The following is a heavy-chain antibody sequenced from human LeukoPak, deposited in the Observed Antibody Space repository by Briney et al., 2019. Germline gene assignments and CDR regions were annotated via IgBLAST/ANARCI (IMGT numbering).Heavy chain of an antibody. CDR2: SGNGGTT. V-gene: IGHV3-23*01. D-gene: IGHD4-17*01. CDR3: AQPSNDYGDSNWFDP. Sequence: SGNGGTTYYADFVKGRFTISRDNSKNTLYLQMNSLRAEDTAVYYCAQPSNDYGDSNWFDPWGQGTLVTVSS. J-gene: IGHJ5*02.